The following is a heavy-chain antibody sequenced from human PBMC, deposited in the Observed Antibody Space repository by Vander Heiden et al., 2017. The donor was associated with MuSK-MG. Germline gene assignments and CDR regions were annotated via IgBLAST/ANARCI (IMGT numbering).Heavy chain of an antibody. Sequence: EVQVVESGGGLVKPGGSLRLSCAASGVTFSAYTMNWVRQAPGKGLEWVSSISSSSSYIYYADSVKGRFTISRDDAKSSLYLQMNSLRAEDTAVYYCARDFDWLLGSGWFDPWGQGTLVTVSS. V-gene: IGHV3-21*01. CDR1: GVTFSAYT. J-gene: IGHJ5*02. CDR2: ISSSSSYI. D-gene: IGHD3-9*01. CDR3: ARDFDWLLGSGWFDP.